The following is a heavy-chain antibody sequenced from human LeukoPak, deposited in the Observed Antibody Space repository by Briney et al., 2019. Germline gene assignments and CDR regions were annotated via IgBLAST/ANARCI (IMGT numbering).Heavy chain of an antibody. V-gene: IGHV3-23*01. Sequence: GGSLRLSCAASGFTFSSYAMSWVRQAPGKGLEWVSTISADGGSTYYADSVKGRFTISRDNAKNSLFLQINSLRAEDTAVYYCARGLAPSDYWGQGTLVTVSS. CDR3: ARGLAPSDY. CDR2: ISADGGST. J-gene: IGHJ4*02. CDR1: GFTFSSYA.